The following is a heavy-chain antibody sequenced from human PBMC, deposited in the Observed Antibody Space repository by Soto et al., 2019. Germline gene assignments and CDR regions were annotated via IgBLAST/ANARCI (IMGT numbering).Heavy chain of an antibody. Sequence: QVQLVESGGGVVQPGRSLRLSCAASGLTFSSYGMHWVRQAPGKGLEWVAVIWYDGSNKYYADSVKGRFTISRDNSKNTLYLQMNSLRAEDTAVYYCARDGQIAAADYWGQGTLVTVSS. V-gene: IGHV3-33*01. CDR3: ARDGQIAAADY. CDR1: GLTFSSYG. CDR2: IWYDGSNK. D-gene: IGHD6-13*01. J-gene: IGHJ4*02.